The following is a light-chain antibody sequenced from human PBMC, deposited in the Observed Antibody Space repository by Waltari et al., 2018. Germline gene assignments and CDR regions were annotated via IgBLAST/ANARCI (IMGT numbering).Light chain of an antibody. V-gene: IGLV2-14*03. J-gene: IGLJ3*02. CDR3: SSYTGTGTVV. CDR2: DVS. Sequence: CYQQHPGKAPKVIIYDVSQRPSGMSNRFSGSKSGNTASLTISGLQAEDEADYYCSSYTGTGTVVFGGGTKLTVL.